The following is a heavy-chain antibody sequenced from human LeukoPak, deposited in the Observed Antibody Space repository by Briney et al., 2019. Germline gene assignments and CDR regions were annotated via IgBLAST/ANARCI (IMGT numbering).Heavy chain of an antibody. CDR1: GFAFRSYW. D-gene: IGHD2/OR15-2a*01. Sequence: GGSLRLSCAASGFAFRSYWMTWVRQAPGKGLEWVANIRPDGSGKNYVDSVKGRFTTSRDNANNALFLQMKGLRVEDTAVYYCSSQPAVLDLDCWGQGALVTVSS. CDR2: IRPDGSGK. V-gene: IGHV3-7*01. J-gene: IGHJ4*02. CDR3: SSQPAVLDLDC.